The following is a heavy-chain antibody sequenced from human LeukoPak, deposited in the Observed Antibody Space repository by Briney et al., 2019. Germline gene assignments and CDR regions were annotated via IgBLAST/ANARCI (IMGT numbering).Heavy chain of an antibody. CDR2: IKEDGSEK. CDR3: GRDPVREGYYFDY. J-gene: IGHJ4*02. D-gene: IGHD3-16*01. Sequence: GGSLRLSCAASGFTFSNYWMSWVRQAPGKGLEWVSNIKEDGSEKYYVDSVKGRFTISRDTPRNTLYLQMNSLGAEDSAVYYCGRDPVREGYYFDYGGQGTLVTVSS. CDR1: GFTFSNYW. V-gene: IGHV3-7*01.